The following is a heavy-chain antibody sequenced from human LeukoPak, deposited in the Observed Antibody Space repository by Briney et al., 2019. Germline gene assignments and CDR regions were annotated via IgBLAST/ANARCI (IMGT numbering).Heavy chain of an antibody. CDR3: ARAYYDSSGYRYFDY. Sequence: GGSLRLSCAASGFTFSSYSMNWVRQAPGKGLEWVSSISSSSSYIYYADSVKGRFTISRDNAKNSLYLQMNSLRAEDTAVYYCARAYYDSSGYRYFDYWGHGTLVTVSS. J-gene: IGHJ4*01. CDR1: GFTFSSYS. CDR2: ISSSSSYI. V-gene: IGHV3-21*01. D-gene: IGHD3-22*01.